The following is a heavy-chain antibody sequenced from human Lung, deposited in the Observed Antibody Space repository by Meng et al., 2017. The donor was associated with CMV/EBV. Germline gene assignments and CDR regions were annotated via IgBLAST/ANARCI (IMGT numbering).Heavy chain of an antibody. CDR3: ARLLVGALDTHAVDI. J-gene: IGHJ4*01. Sequence: GESLKISCVASGFTFDGYAMSWVRQAPGKGLEWVSVIYGSGRSSSSADSVKGRFSISRDNSKNTLSLQMSSLRADDTAVYYCARLLVGALDTHAVDIWGRGTLVTVSS. D-gene: IGHD1-26*01. CDR1: GFTFDGYA. V-gene: IGHV3-23*05. CDR2: IYGSGRSS.